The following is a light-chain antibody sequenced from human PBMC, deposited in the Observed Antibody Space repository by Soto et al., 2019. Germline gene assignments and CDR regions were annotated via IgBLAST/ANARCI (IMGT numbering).Light chain of an antibody. Sequence: EIVLTKSPGTLSLSPGERATLSCRASQSVSSSYLAWYQQKPGQAPRLLIYGASSRATGIPDRFSGSGSGTDFTLTISRLEPEDFAVYNCQQYGTSPPTFGQGTKVDIK. CDR1: QSVSSSY. V-gene: IGKV3-20*01. CDR2: GAS. CDR3: QQYGTSPPT. J-gene: IGKJ1*01.